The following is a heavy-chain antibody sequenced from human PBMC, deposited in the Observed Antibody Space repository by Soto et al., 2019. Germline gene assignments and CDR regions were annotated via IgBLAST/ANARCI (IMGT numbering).Heavy chain of an antibody. CDR1: GGTFSSYA. CDR2: IIPIFGTA. CDR3: ASLPMVRGVINPLLIDY. J-gene: IGHJ4*02. Sequence: QVQLVQSGAEVKKPGSSVKVSCKASGGTFSSYAISWVRQAPGQGLEWMGGIIPIFGTANYAQKFQGRVTITADESTSAAYMELSSLRSEDTAVYYCASLPMVRGVINPLLIDYWGQGTLVTVSS. D-gene: IGHD3-10*01. V-gene: IGHV1-69*01.